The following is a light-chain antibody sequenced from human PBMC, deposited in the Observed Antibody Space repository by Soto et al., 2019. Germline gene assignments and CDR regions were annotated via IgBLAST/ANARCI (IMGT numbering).Light chain of an antibody. CDR3: QQLNSYPPLFT. CDR2: AAS. J-gene: IGKJ3*01. CDR1: QGISSY. Sequence: DIQLTQSPSLLSASVGDRVTITCRASQGISSYLAWYQQKPGKAPKLLIYAASTLQSGVPSRFSGSGSGTEFTLTISSLQPEDFATYYCQQLNSYPPLFTFGPGTKVDIK. V-gene: IGKV1-9*01.